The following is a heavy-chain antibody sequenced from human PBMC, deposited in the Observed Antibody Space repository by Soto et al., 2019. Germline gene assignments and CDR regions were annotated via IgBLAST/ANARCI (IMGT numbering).Heavy chain of an antibody. J-gene: IGHJ6*02. D-gene: IGHD5-12*01. CDR3: ATSTGGLYSGYDWYYYYGMDV. CDR1: GFTFSSYG. V-gene: IGHV3-30*03. CDR2: ISYDGSNK. Sequence: GGSLRLSCAASGFTFSSYGMHWVRQAPGKGLEWVAVISYDGSNKYYADSVKGRFTISRDNSKNTLYLQMNSLRAEDTAVYYCATSTGGLYSGYDWYYYYGMDVWGQGTTVTVSS.